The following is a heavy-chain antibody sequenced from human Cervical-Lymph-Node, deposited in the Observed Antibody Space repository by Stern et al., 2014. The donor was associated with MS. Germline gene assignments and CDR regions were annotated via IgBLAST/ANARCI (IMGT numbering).Heavy chain of an antibody. CDR3: ARNGGNYAFDY. Sequence: QVQLQESGPGLVKPSGTLSLTCAVSGGSISSGYWGSWVRKPPGKGLEWIGEIYHSGSTNYNPSLKSRVTISVDTSKNHFSLKMNSVNAADTAVYYCARNGGNYAFDYWGQGTLVAVSS. CDR1: GGSISSGYW. CDR2: IYHSGST. V-gene: IGHV4-4*02. D-gene: IGHD4-23*01. J-gene: IGHJ4*02.